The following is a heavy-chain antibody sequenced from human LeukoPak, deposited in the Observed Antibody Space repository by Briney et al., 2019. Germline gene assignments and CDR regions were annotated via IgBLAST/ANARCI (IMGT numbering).Heavy chain of an antibody. CDR3: ASSRDGYNWGNWFDP. Sequence: ASVQVSCKASGGTFSSYAISWVRQAPGQGLEWMGGIIPIFGTANYAQKFQGRVTITADESTSTAYMELSSLRSEDTAVYYCASSRDGYNWGNWFDPWGQGTLVTVSS. J-gene: IGHJ5*02. D-gene: IGHD5-24*01. V-gene: IGHV1-69*13. CDR2: IIPIFGTA. CDR1: GGTFSSYA.